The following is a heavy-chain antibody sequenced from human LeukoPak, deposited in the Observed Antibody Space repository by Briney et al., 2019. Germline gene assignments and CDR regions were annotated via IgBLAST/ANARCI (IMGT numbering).Heavy chain of an antibody. CDR2: ISAYNGNT. V-gene: IGHV1-18*01. J-gene: IGHJ4*02. CDR3: ARDHPGAVKSMDY. CDR1: GYAFNSYG. Sequence: ASVKVSCKASGYAFNSYGLGWVRLAPGQGLEWMGWISAYNGNTNYAQKLQGRVTMTTDTSTSTAYMELRSLRSDDTAVYYCARDHPGAVKSMDYWGQGTLVTVSS. D-gene: IGHD4-17*01.